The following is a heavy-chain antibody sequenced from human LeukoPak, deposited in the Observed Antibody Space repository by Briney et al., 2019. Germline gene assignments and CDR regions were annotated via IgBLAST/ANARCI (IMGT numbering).Heavy chain of an antibody. V-gene: IGHV3-30-3*01. D-gene: IGHD1-26*01. CDR1: GFPFSSYA. J-gene: IGHJ5*02. CDR2: ISYDGSNE. CDR3: AGEGTNSGNYRWWFDP. Sequence: QPGRSLGLSCAASGFPFSSYAMHWVRQAPGKGLEWVVGISYDGSNEHYADSVKGRFTISRDNSKNSLYLQMNSLITEDTAVYYCAGEGTNSGNYRWWFDPWGQGTLVTVSS.